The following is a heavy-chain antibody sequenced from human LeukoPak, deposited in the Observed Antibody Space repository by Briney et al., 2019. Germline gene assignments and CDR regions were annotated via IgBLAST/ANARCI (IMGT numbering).Heavy chain of an antibody. Sequence: GASVKVSCKASGYTFTGYYMHWVRQAPGQGLEWMGWINPNSGGTNYAQTFQGRVTMTRDTSISTAYMELSRLRSDDTAVYYCAGCYPYDAFDIWGQGTMVTVSS. CDR1: GYTFTGYY. D-gene: IGHD2-8*01. V-gene: IGHV1-2*02. CDR3: AGCYPYDAFDI. J-gene: IGHJ3*02. CDR2: INPNSGGT.